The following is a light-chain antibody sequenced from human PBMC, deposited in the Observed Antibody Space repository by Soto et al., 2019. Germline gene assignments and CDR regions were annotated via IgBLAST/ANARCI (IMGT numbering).Light chain of an antibody. CDR1: QSVGSTF. J-gene: IGKJ1*01. V-gene: IGKV3-20*01. CDR2: GVS. CDR3: GQFVSSPPRT. Sequence: EIVLTQSPGTLSLSPGERATLSCRASQSVGSTFLAWYQQKPGQAPRLLIYGVSTRATGIPDRSSGSWSGTDFTLSISRLEPEDFAVYYCGQFVSSPPRTFGQGTKVEIK.